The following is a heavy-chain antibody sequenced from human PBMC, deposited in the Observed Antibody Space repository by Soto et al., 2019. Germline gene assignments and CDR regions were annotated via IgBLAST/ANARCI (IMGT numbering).Heavy chain of an antibody. J-gene: IGHJ6*02. D-gene: IGHD2-15*01. V-gene: IGHV1-69*12. Sequence: QVQLVQSGAEVKKPGSSVKVSCKASGGTFSSYAISWVRQAPGQGLEWMGGIIPIFGTANYAQKFQGRVTITADESTSTADMELSSLGSEDTAVYYCARVGPVAATLGMVVRDWNYGMDVWGQGTTVTVSS. CDR3: ARVGPVAATLGMVVRDWNYGMDV. CDR2: IIPIFGTA. CDR1: GGTFSSYA.